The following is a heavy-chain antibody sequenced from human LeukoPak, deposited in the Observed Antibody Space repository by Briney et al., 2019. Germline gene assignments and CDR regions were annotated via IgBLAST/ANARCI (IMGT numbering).Heavy chain of an antibody. CDR1: GFTFSSYA. V-gene: IGHV3-23*01. CDR2: ISGSGGST. Sequence: GGSLRLSCAASGFTFSSYAMSWVRQAPGKGLEWVSAISGSGGSTYYADSVKGRFTISRDNSKNTLYLQMSSLRAEDTAVYYCAKTDMPNYYDSSGYYSSRVVYFDYWGQGTLVTVSS. D-gene: IGHD3-22*01. J-gene: IGHJ4*02. CDR3: AKTDMPNYYDSSGYYSSRVVYFDY.